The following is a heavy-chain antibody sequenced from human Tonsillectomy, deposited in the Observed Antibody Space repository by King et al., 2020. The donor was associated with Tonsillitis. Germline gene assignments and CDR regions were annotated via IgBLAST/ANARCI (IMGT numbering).Heavy chain of an antibody. Sequence: VQLQQWGAGLLKPSETLSLTCAVYGGSFSGYYWSWIRQPPGKGLEWIGEINHSGSTNYNPSLKSRVTISVDTSKNQFSLKLSSVTAADTAVYYCARGPHLGTRRQFDYLGQGTLVTVSS. CDR2: INHSGST. CDR3: ARGPHLGTRRQFDY. J-gene: IGHJ4*02. V-gene: IGHV4-34*01. CDR1: GGSFSGYY. D-gene: IGHD1-14*01.